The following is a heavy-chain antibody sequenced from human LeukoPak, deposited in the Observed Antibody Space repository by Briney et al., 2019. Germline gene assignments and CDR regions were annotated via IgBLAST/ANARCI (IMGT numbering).Heavy chain of an antibody. CDR3: AKRGVVIRVILVGFHKEAYYFDS. V-gene: IGHV3-23*01. J-gene: IGHJ4*02. CDR2: ISDSGGST. CDR1: GITLSNYG. Sequence: GGSLRLSCAVSGITLSNYGMTWVRQAPGKGLEWVAGISDSGGSTNYADSVKGRFTISRDNAKNTLYLQMNSLRAEDTAVYFCAKRGVVIRVILVGFHKEAYYFDSWGQGVLVTVSS. D-gene: IGHD3-22*01.